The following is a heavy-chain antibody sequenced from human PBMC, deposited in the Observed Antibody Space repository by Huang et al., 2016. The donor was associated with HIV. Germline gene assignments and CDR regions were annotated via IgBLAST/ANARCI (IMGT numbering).Heavy chain of an antibody. CDR2: INHRGST. V-gene: IGHV4-34*01. CDR1: GGSFSGYY. CDR3: ARERMMSWLDDHDAFDI. Sequence: QVQLQQWGAGLLKPSETLSLTCAVYGGSFSGYYWRWIRQSPGKGLEWMGEINHRGSTNNNPSLKSRLTISVDTSKNQFSLKLSSVTAADTAVYYCARERMMSWLDDHDAFDIWGQGTMVTVSS. J-gene: IGHJ3*02. D-gene: IGHD1-1*01.